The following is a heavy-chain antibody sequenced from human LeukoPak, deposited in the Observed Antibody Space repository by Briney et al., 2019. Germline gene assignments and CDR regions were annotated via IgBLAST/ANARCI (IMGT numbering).Heavy chain of an antibody. CDR3: AKDRGSGGWPNYYYYGMDV. J-gene: IGHJ6*02. CDR2: IRYDGSYK. Sequence: PGGSLRLSCAASGFTFSGSGMHWVRQAPGKGLEWVAFIRYDGSYKYYADSVRGRFTISRDNSKNTLYLQMNSLRAEDTAVYYCAKDRGSGGWPNYYYYGMDVWGQGTTVTVSS. V-gene: IGHV3-30*02. CDR1: GFTFSGSG. D-gene: IGHD3-10*01.